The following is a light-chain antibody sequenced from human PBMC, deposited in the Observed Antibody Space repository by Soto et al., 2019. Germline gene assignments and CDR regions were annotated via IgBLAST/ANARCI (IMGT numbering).Light chain of an antibody. J-gene: IGKJ4*01. CDR1: QSVSSSY. CDR2: GAS. CDR3: QQYGSSPA. V-gene: IGKV3-20*01. Sequence: EIVLTQSPGTLSLSPGERATLSCRASQSVSSSYLAWYQQKPGQAPRLLIYGASSRATGIPDRFSGSGSGTDFTLTISRLEPEVLAVYYCQQYGSSPAFGGGTKVEIK.